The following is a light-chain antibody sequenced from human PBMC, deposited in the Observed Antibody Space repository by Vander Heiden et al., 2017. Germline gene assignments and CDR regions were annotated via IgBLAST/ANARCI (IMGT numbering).Light chain of an antibody. CDR1: QSIAPY. Sequence: EIVLTQSLDNLSLSPAESATLSCRAKQSIAPYLGWYKQRRGQAPRLLISDASNRATGIPARFSGSGSGTDFTLTISDLEPDDFAIYYCQQRSKRITFGQGTRLEIK. CDR2: DAS. V-gene: IGKV3-11*01. CDR3: QQRSKRIT. J-gene: IGKJ5*01.